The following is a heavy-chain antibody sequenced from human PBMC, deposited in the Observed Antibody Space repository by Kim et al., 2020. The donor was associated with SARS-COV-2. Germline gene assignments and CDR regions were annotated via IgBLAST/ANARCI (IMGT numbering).Heavy chain of an antibody. V-gene: IGHV3-30*04. CDR2: ISYDGSNK. CDR3: ARDAIAAAGLGWFDP. D-gene: IGHD6-13*01. Sequence: GGSLRLSCAASGFTFSSYAMHWVRQAPGKGLEWVAVISYDGSNKYYADSVKGRFTISRDNSKNTLYLQMNSLRAEDTAVYYCARDAIAAAGLGWFDPWGQGTLVTVSS. CDR1: GFTFSSYA. J-gene: IGHJ5*02.